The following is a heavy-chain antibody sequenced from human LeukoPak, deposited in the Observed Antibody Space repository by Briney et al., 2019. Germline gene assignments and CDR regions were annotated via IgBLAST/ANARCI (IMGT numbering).Heavy chain of an antibody. CDR2: INQDASEI. J-gene: IGHJ4*02. CDR1: GFTFSTYW. Sequence: GGSLRLSCAASGFTFSTYWMNWYRQAPGRGLEWVGNINQDASEINYVDSVRGRFTISRDNAKNSLHLQMNSLRAEDTAVYYCATDRDNSDWQKRFDSWGQGTLVTVSS. D-gene: IGHD2-21*02. CDR3: ATDRDNSDWQKRFDS. V-gene: IGHV3-7*01.